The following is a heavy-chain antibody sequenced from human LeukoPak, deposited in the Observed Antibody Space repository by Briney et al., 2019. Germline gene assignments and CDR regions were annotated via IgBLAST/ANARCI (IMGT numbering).Heavy chain of an antibody. CDR1: GASDNNYF. CDR3: AGGDESTGHHLTYSYHMDV. Sequence: SETLSLTCSVSGASDNNYFWTWVRQPPGKGLEWIGLIDNRGATYYNPSLTSRVSISVDASKNGFSLNLRSVAPADTAVYYCAGGDESTGHHLTYSYHMDVWGKGITVTVS. D-gene: IGHD2-8*02. CDR2: IDNRGAT. J-gene: IGHJ6*03. V-gene: IGHV4-59*02.